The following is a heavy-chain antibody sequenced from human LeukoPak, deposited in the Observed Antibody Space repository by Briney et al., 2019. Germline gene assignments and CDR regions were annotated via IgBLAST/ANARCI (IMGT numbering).Heavy chain of an antibody. J-gene: IGHJ6*02. D-gene: IGHD3-10*01. CDR1: GGSFSGYY. CDR2: INHSGST. V-gene: IGHV4-34*01. CDR3: ARSQGSGSYYSYYYGMDV. Sequence: PSETLSLTCAVYGGSFSGYYWSWIRQPPGKGLEWIGEINHSGSTNYNPSLKSRVTISVDTSKNQFSLKLSSVTAADTAVYYCARSQGSGSYYSYYYGMDVWGQGTTVTVSS.